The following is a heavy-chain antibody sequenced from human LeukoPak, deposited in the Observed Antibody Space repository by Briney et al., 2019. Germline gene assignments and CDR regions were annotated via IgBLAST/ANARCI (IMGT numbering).Heavy chain of an antibody. D-gene: IGHD3-10*01. CDR3: AREGSGRTAYNDGLDV. CDR2: ISPYNGNT. CDR1: GYTFSSYG. J-gene: IGHJ3*01. V-gene: IGHV1-18*01. Sequence: ASVKVSCKASGYTFSSYGISWVRQAPGQGLEWMGWISPYNGNTEYGQKVQGRVTMTTDRPTTTASMELRSLRSDDTAMYYCAREGSGRTAYNDGLDVWGQGTMVTVSS.